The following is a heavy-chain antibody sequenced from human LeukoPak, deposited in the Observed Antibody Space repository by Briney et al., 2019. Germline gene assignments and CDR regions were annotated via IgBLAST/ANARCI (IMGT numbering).Heavy chain of an antibody. Sequence: LSCAXXGXXFSSYGMHWVRQAPGKGLEWVAFIRYDGSNKYYAESVKGRFTISRDNSKNRVYLQMNSLRAEDTAVYYCAKDRRPLYSYMDVWGKGTTVTVSS. CDR2: IRYDGSNK. J-gene: IGHJ6*03. D-gene: IGHD6-6*01. CDR1: GXXFSSYG. CDR3: AKDRRPLYSYMDV. V-gene: IGHV3-30*02.